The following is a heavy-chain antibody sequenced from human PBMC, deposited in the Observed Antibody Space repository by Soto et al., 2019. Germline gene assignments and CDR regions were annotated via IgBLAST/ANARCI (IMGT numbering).Heavy chain of an antibody. CDR3: ARVIPGVEAWFDT. V-gene: IGHV1-18*01. CDR1: GYTFTNFG. Sequence: GASVKVSCKASGYTFTNFGVTWVRRAPGQGLEWMGWISAYNDTPNYAQKFQGRVTMTIDTSTSTAYMDLRSLTSDDTAVYYCARVIPGVEAWFDTWGQGTMVTV. J-gene: IGHJ5*02. CDR2: ISAYNDTP. D-gene: IGHD2-8*01.